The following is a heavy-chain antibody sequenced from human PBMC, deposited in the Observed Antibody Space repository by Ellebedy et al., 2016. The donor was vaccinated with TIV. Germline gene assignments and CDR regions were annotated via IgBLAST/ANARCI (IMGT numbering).Heavy chain of an antibody. J-gene: IGHJ4*02. D-gene: IGHD6-19*01. CDR2: INPNSGGR. CDR1: GYAFTGHY. V-gene: IGHV1-2*02. CDR3: ASSGDRSGWYADY. Sequence: AASVKVSCKASGYAFTGHYVYWVRQAPGQGLEWMGWINPNSGGRGFAHKFEGRITMTRDTSISTAYMELSRLRSDDTAVYYCASSGDRSGWYADYWGQGTLVTVAS.